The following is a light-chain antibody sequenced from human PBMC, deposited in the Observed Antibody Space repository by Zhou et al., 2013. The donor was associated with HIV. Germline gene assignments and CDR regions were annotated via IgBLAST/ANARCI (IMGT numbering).Light chain of an antibody. J-gene: IGKJ4*01. CDR1: QSAATN. V-gene: IGKV3-20*01. CDR3: QQYGGAFT. Sequence: EIVMTQSPAILSVSPGERATLSCRASQSAATNLAWYQQKPGQAPRLLIYGASSRVTGIPDRFSGSGSGTDFTLTITRLEPEDFALYYCQQYGGAFTFGGGTKVEIK. CDR2: GAS.